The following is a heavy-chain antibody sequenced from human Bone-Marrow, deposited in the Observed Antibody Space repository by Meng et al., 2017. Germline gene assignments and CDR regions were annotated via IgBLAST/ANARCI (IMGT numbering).Heavy chain of an antibody. J-gene: IGHJ4*02. Sequence: HVQLPESGPRLATPPGTLSLPWCVSGGSVSSGYWWPWVRQPPGKGLEWIGEFHHSGTTNYNPSLRSRVTISVDTSKNQFSLRLTSVTAADTAVYYCAASSGWYRIDSWGQGTLVTVSS. CDR1: GGSVSSGYW. V-gene: IGHV4-4*03. CDR3: AASSGWYRIDS. D-gene: IGHD6-19*01. CDR2: FHHSGTT.